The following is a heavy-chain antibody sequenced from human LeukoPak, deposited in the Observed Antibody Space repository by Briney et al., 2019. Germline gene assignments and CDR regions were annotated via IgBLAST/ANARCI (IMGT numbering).Heavy chain of an antibody. CDR3: ARVFGSSGWQYWEY. CDR1: GYTFTSYY. Sequence: GASVKVSCKASGYTFTSYYMHWVRQAPGQGLEWMGRINPIVGSTSYAQKFQGRVTITRDTSTSTDYMELSSLRSEDTAVYYCARVFGSSGWQYWEYWGQGTLVTVSS. J-gene: IGHJ4*02. CDR2: INPIVGST. D-gene: IGHD6-19*01. V-gene: IGHV1-46*01.